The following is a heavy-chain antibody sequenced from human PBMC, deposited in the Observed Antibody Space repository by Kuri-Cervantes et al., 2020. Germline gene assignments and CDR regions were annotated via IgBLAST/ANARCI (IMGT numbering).Heavy chain of an antibody. V-gene: IGHV3-11*01. CDR3: ARGGCSSGYSRYGMDV. CDR1: GFTFSDYY. J-gene: IGHJ6*02. Sequence: GGSLRLSCAASGFTFSDYYMSWIRQAPGKGLEWVSYISSSGSTIYYANSVKGRFTISRDNAKNSLYLQMNSLRAEDTAVYYCARGGCSSGYSRYGMDVWGQGTTVTVSS. D-gene: IGHD3-22*01. CDR2: ISSSGSTI.